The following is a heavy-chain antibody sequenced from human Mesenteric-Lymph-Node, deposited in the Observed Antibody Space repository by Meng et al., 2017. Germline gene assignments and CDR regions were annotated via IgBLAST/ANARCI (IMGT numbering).Heavy chain of an antibody. J-gene: IGHJ4*02. CDR2: INAGNGNT. CDR1: GYTFTSYA. CDR3: ARAYSSSAFDY. Sequence: ASAMVFCKASGYTFTSYAMHWVRHAHGQRLEWMGWINAGNGNTKYSQKFQGRVTITRDTSASTAYMELSSLRSEDTALYYCARAYSSSAFDYWGQGTLVTVSS. D-gene: IGHD6-13*01. V-gene: IGHV1-3*01.